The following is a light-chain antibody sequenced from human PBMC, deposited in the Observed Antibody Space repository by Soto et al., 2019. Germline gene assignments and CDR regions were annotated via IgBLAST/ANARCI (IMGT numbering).Light chain of an antibody. J-gene: IGKJ1*01. CDR3: QQFDTSPWT. CDR2: DAS. V-gene: IGKV1-5*01. Sequence: DIQMTQSPSTLSASVGDTFAITCRASQSVSVWLAWYQQKPGKAPNLLVYDASSLQSGVPSRFSGSGSGTEFTLTITNLQPDDFGTYYCQQFDTSPWTFGQGTKVGIK. CDR1: QSVSVW.